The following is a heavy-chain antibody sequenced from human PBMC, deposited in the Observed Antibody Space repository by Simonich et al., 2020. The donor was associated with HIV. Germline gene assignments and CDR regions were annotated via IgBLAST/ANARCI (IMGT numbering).Heavy chain of an antibody. CDR2: INHSGTT. CDR1: GGSFSGYY. CDR3: ARRHPTTVTTPYFDY. Sequence: QVQLQQWGEGLLTPSETLSITCAVYGGSFSGYYWSWIRQPPGKGLGWIGEINHSGTTNYNPSLKSRVTISVDTSKNQFSLKLSSVTAADTAVYYCARRHPTTVTTPYFDYWGQGTLVTVSS. V-gene: IGHV4-34*01. D-gene: IGHD4-17*01. J-gene: IGHJ4*02.